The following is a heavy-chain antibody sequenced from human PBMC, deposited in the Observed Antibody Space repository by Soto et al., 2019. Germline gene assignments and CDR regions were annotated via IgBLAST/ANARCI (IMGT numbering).Heavy chain of an antibody. J-gene: IGHJ4*02. Sequence: LRLCGAASGFTFSHYAMSWFRQAPVKGLECVSLISATGGGTYYADSVKGRFTISRDNSHNTLYLQVHSLTAEDTAVYYCAKDRRAGGNSAFYFDFWGQGAKVTVSS. V-gene: IGHV3-23*01. CDR1: GFTFSHYA. CDR2: ISATGGGT. CDR3: AKDRRAGGNSAFYFDF. D-gene: IGHD3-16*01.